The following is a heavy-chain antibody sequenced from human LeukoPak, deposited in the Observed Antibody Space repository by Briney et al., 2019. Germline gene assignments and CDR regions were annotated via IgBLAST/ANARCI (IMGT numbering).Heavy chain of an antibody. CDR1: GFTFSSYA. D-gene: IGHD6-19*01. Sequence: GGSLRLSCAASGFTFSSYAMHWVRQAPGKGLEWVAVISYDGSNKYYADSVKGRFTISRDNSKNTLYLQMNSLRAGDTAVYYCARDQYSSGWFYSPFDYWGQGTLVTVSS. V-gene: IGHV3-30*04. CDR3: ARDQYSSGWFYSPFDY. J-gene: IGHJ4*02. CDR2: ISYDGSNK.